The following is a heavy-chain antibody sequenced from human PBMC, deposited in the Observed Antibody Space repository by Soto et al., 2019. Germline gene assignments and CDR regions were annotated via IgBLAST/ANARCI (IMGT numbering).Heavy chain of an antibody. D-gene: IGHD4-17*01. Sequence: SETLTLTCTVSGGSISRYYWSWIRQAPGKGLEWIGHIYDSGSANYNPSLSSRDTTSVDTSKNEFSLKVRSVTAADTAVYYCARGGRGLGGYYYYGMDVWGQGTTVTVSS. V-gene: IGHV4-59*01. CDR2: IYDSGSA. CDR1: GGSISRYY. J-gene: IGHJ6*02. CDR3: ARGGRGLGGYYYYGMDV.